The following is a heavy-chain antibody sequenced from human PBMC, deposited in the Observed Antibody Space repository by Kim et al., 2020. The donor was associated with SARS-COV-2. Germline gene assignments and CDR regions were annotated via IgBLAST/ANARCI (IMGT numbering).Heavy chain of an antibody. Sequence: GGSLRLSCAASGFTFSRYAVHWVRQAPGKGLEWVAVIWYDENNKYYGDSVKGRFTISRDNSKNTEYMQMNNLRADDTAGYYCAREEEHSSGCIVDYWAQGTRVTVSS. CDR3: AREEEHSSGCIVDY. J-gene: IGHJ4*02. CDR2: IWYDENNK. V-gene: IGHV3-33*01. D-gene: IGHD6-19*01. CDR1: GFTFSRYA.